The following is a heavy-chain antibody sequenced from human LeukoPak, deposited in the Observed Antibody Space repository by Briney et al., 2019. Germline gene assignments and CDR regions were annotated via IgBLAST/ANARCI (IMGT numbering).Heavy chain of an antibody. V-gene: IGHV3-11*04. CDR2: SSSGSTI. J-gene: IGHJ3*01. D-gene: IGHD1-14*01. Sequence: SSSGSTIYYADSVKGRFTISRDNAKNSLYLQMNSLRAEDTAVYYCATNLYHWGQGTMVTVSS. CDR3: ATNLYH.